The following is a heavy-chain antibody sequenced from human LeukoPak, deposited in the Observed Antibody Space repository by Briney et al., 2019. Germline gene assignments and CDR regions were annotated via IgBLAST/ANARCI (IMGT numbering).Heavy chain of an antibody. J-gene: IGHJ4*02. CDR2: ISAYNGNT. CDR3: ATVYSSGWYSY. V-gene: IGHV1-18*01. D-gene: IGHD6-19*01. Sequence: GASVKVSCKASGYTFTSYGISWVRQAPGQGLEWMGWISAYNGNTNYAQKLQGRVTMTTDTSTSTAYMELSSLRSEDTAVYYCATVYSSGWYSYWGQGTLVTVSS. CDR1: GYTFTSYG.